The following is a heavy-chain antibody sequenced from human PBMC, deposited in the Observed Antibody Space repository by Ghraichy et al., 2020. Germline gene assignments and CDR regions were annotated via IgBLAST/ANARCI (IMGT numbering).Heavy chain of an antibody. J-gene: IGHJ4*02. V-gene: IGHV3-48*03. CDR1: GFTFSSYE. D-gene: IGHD6-19*01. Sequence: GGSLRLSCAASGFTFSSYEMNWVRQAPGKGLEWVSYISSSGSTIYYADSVKGRFTISRDNAKNSLYLQMNSLRAEDTAVYYCASIGGIAVAGDWDWGYFDYWGQGTLVTVSS. CDR3: ASIGGIAVAGDWDWGYFDY. CDR2: ISSSGSTI.